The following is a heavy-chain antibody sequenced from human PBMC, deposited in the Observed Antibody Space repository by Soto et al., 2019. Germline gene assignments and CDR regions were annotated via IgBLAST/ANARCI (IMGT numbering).Heavy chain of an antibody. V-gene: IGHV4-59*01. CDR3: ARDRTAFCSGGSCYSWFDP. Sequence: SETLSLTCTVSGGSISNYYWSWIRQPPGKGLEWIGYIYYSGSTNYNPSLKSRVTISTDTSKNQFSLKLRSLTAADTAVYYCARDRTAFCSGGSCYSWFDPWGQGTLVTVSS. CDR2: IYYSGST. D-gene: IGHD2-15*01. J-gene: IGHJ5*02. CDR1: GGSISNYY.